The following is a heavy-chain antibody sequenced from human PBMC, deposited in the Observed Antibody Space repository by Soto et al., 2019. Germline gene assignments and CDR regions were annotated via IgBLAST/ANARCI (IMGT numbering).Heavy chain of an antibody. D-gene: IGHD2-21*02. J-gene: IGHJ3*02. Sequence: GSLNVSGKSSGYRITNYWMGWVRQKHGKGLEWMGIIYPGDSDTRYSPSFQGQVTISADKSTSTAYLQWSSLKASDTAMYYCASTYCGGDCYFSDDAFDIWGQGTMVTVSS. CDR1: GYRITNYW. V-gene: IGHV5-51*01. CDR2: IYPGDSDT. CDR3: ASTYCGGDCYFSDDAFDI.